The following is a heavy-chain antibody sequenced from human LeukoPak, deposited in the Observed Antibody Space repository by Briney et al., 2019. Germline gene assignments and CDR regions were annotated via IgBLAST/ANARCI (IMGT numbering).Heavy chain of an antibody. CDR1: GYGFSDYY. Sequence: ASVKVSCKASGYGFSDYYMHWVRQAPGQGLEYMGWINPNSGDNSCAQKFQGRVSMTRDTSITTLYMELTSLRSDDTAVYFCARGGGIQSCGKTCFRGFVYWGQGTLATVSS. CDR2: INPNSGDN. V-gene: IGHV1-2*02. D-gene: IGHD5-18*01. J-gene: IGHJ4*02. CDR3: ARGGGIQSCGKTCFRGFVY.